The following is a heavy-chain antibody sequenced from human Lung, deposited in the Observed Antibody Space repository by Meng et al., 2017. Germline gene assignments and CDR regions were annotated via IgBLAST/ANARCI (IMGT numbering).Heavy chain of an antibody. CDR2: INTDGSST. J-gene: IGHJ4*02. D-gene: IGHD5-24*01. V-gene: IGHV3-74*01. CDR3: GRSDGYIRD. Sequence: EVQRVESGGGLVQPGRSLRLSCAASGFTFSAYWMHWARQAPGKGLVWVSHINTDGSSTNYADSVKGRFTISRDNAKNTLYLQMNSLRAEDTAVYYCGRSDGYIRDWGQGTLVTVSS. CDR1: GFTFSAYW.